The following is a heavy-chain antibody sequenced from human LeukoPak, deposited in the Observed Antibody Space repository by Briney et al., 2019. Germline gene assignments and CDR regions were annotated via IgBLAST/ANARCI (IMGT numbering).Heavy chain of an antibody. CDR3: ARDGAGN. CDR1: GFTFRNYE. D-gene: IGHD1-14*01. V-gene: IGHV3-48*03. CDR2: ISSGGSII. Sequence: GGSLRLSCAASGFTFRNYEMNWVRQAPGKGLEWVSYISSGGSIIHYADSVKGRFTISRDNAKNSLYLQMNSLRAEDTAIYYCARDGAGNWGQGTLVTVSP. J-gene: IGHJ4*02.